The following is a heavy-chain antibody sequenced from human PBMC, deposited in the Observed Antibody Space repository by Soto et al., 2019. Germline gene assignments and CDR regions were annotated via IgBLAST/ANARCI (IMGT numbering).Heavy chain of an antibody. CDR1: GFTFSSYG. D-gene: IGHD2-15*01. CDR3: ASLVVAQHY. Sequence: QVQLVESGGGVVQPGRSLRLSCAASGFTFSSYGMHWVRQAPGKGLEWVAVIWYDGSNKYYADSVKGRFTISRDNSKNTLYLQMNSLRAEDTAVYYCASLVVAQHYWGQGTLVTVSS. V-gene: IGHV3-33*01. J-gene: IGHJ4*02. CDR2: IWYDGSNK.